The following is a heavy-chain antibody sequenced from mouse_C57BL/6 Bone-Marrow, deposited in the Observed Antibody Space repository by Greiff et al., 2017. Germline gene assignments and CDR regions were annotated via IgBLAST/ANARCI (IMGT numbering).Heavy chain of an antibody. CDR3: ASAWGGYYGSSCEPSFYWYFDV. Sequence: QVQLKESGAELVRPGTSVKVSCKASGYAFTNYLIEWVKQRPGQGLEWIGVINPGSGGTNYTEKFKGKATLTADKSSSTAYMQLSGLTSEDSAVYFCASAWGGYYGSSCEPSFYWYFDVWGTGTTVTVSS. D-gene: IGHD1-1*01. CDR2: INPGSGGT. CDR1: GYAFTNYL. J-gene: IGHJ1*03. V-gene: IGHV1-54*01.